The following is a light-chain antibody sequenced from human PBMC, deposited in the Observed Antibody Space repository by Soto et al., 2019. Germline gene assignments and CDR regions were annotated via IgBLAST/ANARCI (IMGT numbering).Light chain of an antibody. CDR1: QDISNY. V-gene: IGKV1-16*01. CDR2: AAS. J-gene: IGKJ1*01. Sequence: DIQMTQSPSSLSASVGDRVTITFQASQDISNYLNWYQQKPGKAPKLLIYAASTLQSGVPSRFSGSGSGTDFTLTISCLQSEDFATYYCQQYYSYPRTFSQGTKVDIK. CDR3: QQYYSYPRT.